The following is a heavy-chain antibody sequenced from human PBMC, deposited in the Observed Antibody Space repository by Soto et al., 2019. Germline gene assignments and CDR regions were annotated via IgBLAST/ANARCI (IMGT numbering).Heavy chain of an antibody. D-gene: IGHD1-7*01. Sequence: GASVKVSCKASGYTFTSYYMHWVRQAPGQGLEWMGIINPSGGSTSYAQKFQGRVTMTRDTSTSTVYMELSSLRSEDTAVYYCASSLELRMGFDYWGQGTLVTVSS. CDR2: INPSGGST. CDR3: ASSLELRMGFDY. J-gene: IGHJ4*02. V-gene: IGHV1-46*03. CDR1: GYTFTSYY.